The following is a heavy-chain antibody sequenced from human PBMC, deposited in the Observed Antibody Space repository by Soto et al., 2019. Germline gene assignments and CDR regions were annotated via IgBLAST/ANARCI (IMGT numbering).Heavy chain of an antibody. J-gene: IGHJ4*02. CDR3: ARDWKGTSDFDC. V-gene: IGHV6-1*01. CDR1: GDSVSSNTAA. CDR2: TYYRSKWYN. Sequence: QVQLQQSGPGLVKPSQTLSLTCAISGDSVSSNTAAWNWIRQSPSGGLEWLGRTYYRSKWYNEYPVSMRGRVTNNPDTSKNQFSLHLNSVSPEDTALYYCARDWKGTSDFDCWGQGTLVTVSS. D-gene: IGHD1-1*01.